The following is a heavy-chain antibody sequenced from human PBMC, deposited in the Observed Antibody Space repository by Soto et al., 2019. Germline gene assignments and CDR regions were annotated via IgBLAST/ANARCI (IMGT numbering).Heavy chain of an antibody. D-gene: IGHD3-22*01. Sequence: PSETLSLTCTVSGGSISSSSSYWGWIRQPPGKGLEWVGSIYYSGNTYYNPSLGSRVTISVDTSKNQSSLKLSSVTAADTAVFYCAGLYPYESRRYHLAYWGQGTLVTVSS. CDR1: GGSISSSSSY. CDR3: AGLYPYESRRYHLAY. J-gene: IGHJ4*02. CDR2: IYYSGNT. V-gene: IGHV4-39*01.